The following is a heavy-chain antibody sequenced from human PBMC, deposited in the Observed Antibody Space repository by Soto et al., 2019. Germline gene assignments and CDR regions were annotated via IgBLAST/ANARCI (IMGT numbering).Heavy chain of an antibody. D-gene: IGHD6-13*01. CDR2: MHYSGST. CDR1: GGSVTSNYYY. J-gene: IGHJ6*02. Sequence: SETLSLTCTVSGGSVTSNYYYWSWIRQSPGKGLEWIGYMHYSGSTNYNPSLKSRVTISVDTSKNQFSLKLNSVTAADTAVYYCARYSSNWFQTEGQDVWGQGTTVTVSS. V-gene: IGHV4-61*01. CDR3: ARYSSNWFQTEGQDV.